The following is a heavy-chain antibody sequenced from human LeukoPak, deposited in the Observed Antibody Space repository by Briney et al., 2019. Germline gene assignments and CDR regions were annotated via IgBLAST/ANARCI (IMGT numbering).Heavy chain of an antibody. CDR1: GFTFSNAW. D-gene: IGHD1-26*01. CDR2: ISGSGGST. CDR3: AKGRWELLTGYFDY. J-gene: IGHJ4*02. V-gene: IGHV3-23*01. Sequence: PGGSLRLSCAASGFTFSNAWMSWVRQAPGKGLEWVSAISGSGGSTYYADSVKGRFTTSRDNSKNTLYLQMNSLRAEDTAVYYCAKGRWELLTGYFDYWGQGTLVTVSS.